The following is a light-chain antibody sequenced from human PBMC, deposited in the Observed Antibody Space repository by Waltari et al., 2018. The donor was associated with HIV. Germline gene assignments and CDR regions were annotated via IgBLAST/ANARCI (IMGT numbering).Light chain of an antibody. CDR2: ISCDGSH. J-gene: IGLJ2*01. V-gene: IGLV4-69*01. CDR1: SGHSRYV. Sequence: QLVLTQSPSASASLGASAKLTCPLSSGHSRYVIAWHQQQPKKGPGYLMKISCDGSHFKGDGILVRFAGSRSGAERYLTIASRPSEDEADYYSQTWGTGIVVFGGGTKLTVL. CDR3: QTWGTGIVV.